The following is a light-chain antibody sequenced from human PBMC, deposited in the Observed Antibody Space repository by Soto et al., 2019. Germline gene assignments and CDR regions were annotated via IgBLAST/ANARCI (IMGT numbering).Light chain of an antibody. CDR3: QHYDNSPPTIT. CDR2: HAS. V-gene: IGKV3D-20*01. CDR1: QSLSSSY. Sequence: EIVLTQSPATLSLSPGERATLSCWASQSLSSSYLAWYQQKPGLAPRLLIYHASTRATGIPDRFSGSGSGTDFTLTISRLEPEDFAVYYCQHYDNSPPTITFGQGTRLEIK. J-gene: IGKJ5*01.